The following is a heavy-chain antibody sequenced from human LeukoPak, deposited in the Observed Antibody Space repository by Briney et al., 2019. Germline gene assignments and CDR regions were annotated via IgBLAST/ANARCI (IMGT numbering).Heavy chain of an antibody. J-gene: IGHJ6*02. V-gene: IGHV3-9*01. CDR2: VSWNSDNI. CDR3: AKARGSSRWYAMDV. Sequence: SLRLSCAASGFTFDDYAMHGVRQAPGKGLEWVSGVSWNSDNIGYADSVKGRFTISRDNAKNSLHLQMNSLRAEDTALYYCAKARGSSRWYAMDVWGQGTTVTVSS. CDR1: GFTFDDYA. D-gene: IGHD6-13*01.